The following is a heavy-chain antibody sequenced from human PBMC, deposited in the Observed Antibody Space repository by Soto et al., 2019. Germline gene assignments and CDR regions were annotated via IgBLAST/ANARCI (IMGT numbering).Heavy chain of an antibody. CDR3: ARAEDYGDNGFDY. CDR1: GFTFSRYG. V-gene: IGHV3-33*01. Sequence: QVQLVESGGGVVQPGRSLRLSCAASGFTFSRYGMHWVRQAPGKGLEWVAVILDDGSDQNYADSVTGRFTISRDNSKNSLYMQMNSLRAEDTAVYYCARAEDYGDNGFDYGGQGTLVTVSS. CDR2: ILDDGSDQ. J-gene: IGHJ4*02. D-gene: IGHD4-17*01.